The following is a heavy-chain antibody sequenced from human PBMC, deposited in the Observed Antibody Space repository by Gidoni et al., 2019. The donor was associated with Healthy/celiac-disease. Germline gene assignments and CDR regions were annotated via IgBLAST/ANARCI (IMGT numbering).Heavy chain of an antibody. D-gene: IGHD2-15*01. J-gene: IGHJ3*02. CDR3: AKALVEWRLLDAFDI. CDR2: ISGSGGST. Sequence: EVQLLEAGGGWVQPGGSLRRSCAASGVTFSSYAMSWVRPAPGKGLEWVSAISGSGGSTYYADSVKGRFTISRDNSKNTLYLQMNSLRAEDTAVYYCAKALVEWRLLDAFDIWGQGTMVTVSS. V-gene: IGHV3-23*01. CDR1: GVTFSSYA.